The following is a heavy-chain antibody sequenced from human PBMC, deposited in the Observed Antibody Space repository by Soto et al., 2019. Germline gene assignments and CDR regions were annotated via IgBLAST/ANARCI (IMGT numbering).Heavy chain of an antibody. D-gene: IGHD3-16*02. Sequence: HPGGSLRLSCAASGFTFSSYEMNWVRQAPGKGLEWVSYISSSGSTIYYADSVKGRFTISRDNAKNSLYLQMNSLRAEDTAVYYCARDRYIWTPTKYYYYYYGMDVWGQGTTVTVSS. J-gene: IGHJ6*02. CDR3: ARDRYIWTPTKYYYYYYGMDV. CDR1: GFTFSSYE. V-gene: IGHV3-48*03. CDR2: ISSSGSTI.